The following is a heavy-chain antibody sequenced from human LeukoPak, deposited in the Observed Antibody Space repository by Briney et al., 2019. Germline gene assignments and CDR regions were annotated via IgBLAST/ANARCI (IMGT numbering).Heavy chain of an antibody. CDR1: GFTVSSNY. CDR2: IYSGGST. CDR3: ARGGGRLLWFGESFSP. V-gene: IGHV3-66*01. J-gene: IGHJ5*02. D-gene: IGHD3-10*01. Sequence: PGGSLRLSCAASGFTVSSNYMSWVRQAPGKGLEWVSVIYSGGSTYYADSVKGRFTISRDNSKNALYLQMNSLRAEDTAVYYCARGGGRLLWFGESFSPWGQGTLVTVSS.